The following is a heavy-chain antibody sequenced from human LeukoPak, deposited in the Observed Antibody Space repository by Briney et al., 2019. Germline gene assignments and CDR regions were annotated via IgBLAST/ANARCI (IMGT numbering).Heavy chain of an antibody. CDR3: SRDTADDAFDI. Sequence: GGSLRLSCAASAFTFSSYWMHWVRQAPGKGLVWVSCINSDRSTTSYADSVKGRFTISRDNAKNTLYLQMNSLRAEDTAVYYCSRDTADDAFDIWGQGTMVTVSS. V-gene: IGHV3-74*01. CDR1: AFTFSSYW. J-gene: IGHJ3*02. CDR2: INSDRSTT.